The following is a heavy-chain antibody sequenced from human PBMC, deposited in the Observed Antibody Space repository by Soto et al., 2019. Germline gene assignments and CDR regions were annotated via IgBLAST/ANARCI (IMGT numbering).Heavy chain of an antibody. CDR2: IHNSGST. Sequence: QVQLQESGPGLVKPSETLSLTCTVSGGSITSYYWSWIRQPPGKGLEWIGYIHNSGSTSYNPSLPSRVTISADVSKSQFSLDLRSVTAEDTAVYYCARRWSGTDYWGHGTLVTVSS. V-gene: IGHV4-59*01. CDR3: ARRWSGTDY. CDR1: GGSITSYY. D-gene: IGHD3-10*01. J-gene: IGHJ4*01.